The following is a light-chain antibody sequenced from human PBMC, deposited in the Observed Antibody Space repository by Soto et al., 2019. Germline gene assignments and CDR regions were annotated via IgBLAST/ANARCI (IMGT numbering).Light chain of an antibody. CDR1: QSISSY. J-gene: IGKJ1*01. Sequence: DIQMTQSPSSLSASVGDRVTITCRASQSISSYLNWYQQKPGKAPKLLIYAASILQSGVPSRFRGSGSGTDITLTISSLQPEEFANYYCKQSYSTPWPFGQGTKLEIK. V-gene: IGKV1-39*01. CDR2: AAS. CDR3: KQSYSTPWP.